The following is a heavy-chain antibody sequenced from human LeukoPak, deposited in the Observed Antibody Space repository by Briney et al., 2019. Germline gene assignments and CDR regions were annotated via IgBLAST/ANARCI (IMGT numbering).Heavy chain of an antibody. J-gene: IGHJ6*04. CDR3: ARVGYCSSTSCQDV. CDR2: IYYSGTT. V-gene: IGHV4-59*08. CDR1: GRPITSHY. Sequence: PSETLSLTCTVSGRPITSHYWSWIRQPPGKELEFIGYIYYSGTTYYNPSLKSRVTMSVDTSKNQFSLKLSSVTAADTAVYYCARVGYCSSTSCQDVWGKGTTVTVSS. D-gene: IGHD2-2*01.